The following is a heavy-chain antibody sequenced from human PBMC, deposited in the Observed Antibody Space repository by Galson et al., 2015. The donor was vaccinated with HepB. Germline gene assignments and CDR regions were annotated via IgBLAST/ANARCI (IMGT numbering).Heavy chain of an antibody. Sequence: SLRLSCAASGFIFSDHYIDWVRQAPGKGLEWVGRSRHKARSYSTEYAASVKGRFTISRDHTQNSVTLQMNRLGTEDTAVYYCARTAAYGYNGYADPDSWGQGTLVTVSS. D-gene: IGHD1-26*01. CDR1: GFIFSDHY. CDR3: ARTAAYGYNGYADPDS. CDR2: SRHKARSYST. J-gene: IGHJ4*02. V-gene: IGHV3-72*01.